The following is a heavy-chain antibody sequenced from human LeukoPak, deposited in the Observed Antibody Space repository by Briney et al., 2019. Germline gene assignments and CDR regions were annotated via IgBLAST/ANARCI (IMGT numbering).Heavy chain of an antibody. D-gene: IGHD5-18*01. V-gene: IGHV3-9*01. Sequence: GRSLRLSCAASGFTFDDYAMHWVRQAPGKGLEWVSSITWNSGNIGYADSVKGRFTISRDNAKNSLYLQMNSLRAEDTAFYYCAKVGGYIYGHSPPYWYFDLWGRGTLVTVSS. CDR2: ITWNSGNI. J-gene: IGHJ2*01. CDR3: AKVGGYIYGHSPPYWYFDL. CDR1: GFTFDDYA.